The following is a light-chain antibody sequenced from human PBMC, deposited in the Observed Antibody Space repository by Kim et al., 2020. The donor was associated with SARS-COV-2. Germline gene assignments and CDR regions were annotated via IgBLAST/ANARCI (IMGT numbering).Light chain of an antibody. CDR3: YSRESSGDHCI. J-gene: IGLJ2*01. V-gene: IGLV3-19*01. CDR1: SLRTYY. CDR2: GKN. Sequence: SSELTQDPAVSVALGQTVRITCHGDSLRTYYASWFQQKPGQAPILVFYGKNNRPSGIPDRFSGSYSGNTASLTITAAQAEDEADYYCYSRESSGDHCIFGGGIQLTVL.